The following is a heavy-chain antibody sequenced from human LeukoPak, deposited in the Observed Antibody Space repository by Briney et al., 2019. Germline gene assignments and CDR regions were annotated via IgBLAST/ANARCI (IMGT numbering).Heavy chain of an antibody. CDR1: GFTFSRYW. Sequence: PGGSLRLSCAASGFTFSRYWMSWVRQAPRKGLEWVANIKQDGSEIYYMDSVKGRFTISRDNAKNSLYLQMNSLRAEDTAMYYCARDKGDYDTSGSLFVFGGQGTLVTVSS. CDR3: ARDKGDYDTSGSLFVF. CDR2: IKQDGSEI. V-gene: IGHV3-7*03. J-gene: IGHJ4*02. D-gene: IGHD3-22*01.